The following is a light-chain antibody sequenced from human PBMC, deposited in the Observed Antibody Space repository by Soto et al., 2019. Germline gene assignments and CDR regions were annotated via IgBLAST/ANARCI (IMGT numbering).Light chain of an antibody. J-gene: IGLJ2*01. CDR1: SSDVGGYNY. V-gene: IGLV2-14*01. CDR3: SSYTSSSTLVV. Sequence: QSALTQPASVSGSPGQSITISCTGTSSDVGGYNYVSWYQQHPGKAPKLMIYEVSNRPSGVSNRFSGSKSGNTASLTISGRQAEDEADYYCSSYTSSSTLVVFGGGTKLTAL. CDR2: EVS.